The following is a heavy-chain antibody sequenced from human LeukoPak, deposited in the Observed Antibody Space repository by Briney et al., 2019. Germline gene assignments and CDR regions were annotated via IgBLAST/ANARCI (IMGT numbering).Heavy chain of an antibody. CDR2: INPSSGGT. D-gene: IGHD3-22*01. CDR1: GYTFNNND. J-gene: IGHJ3*02. V-gene: IGHV1-2*02. CDR3: ARAGVWDYSDSSGYHNAAFDI. Sequence: GASVKVSCKASGYTFNNNDINWVRQAPGQGLEWMGWINPSSGGTNYAQKLQGRVTVTRDTSISTAYMDLSRLRSDDTAVYYCARAGVWDYSDSSGYHNAAFDIWGQGTMVTVPS.